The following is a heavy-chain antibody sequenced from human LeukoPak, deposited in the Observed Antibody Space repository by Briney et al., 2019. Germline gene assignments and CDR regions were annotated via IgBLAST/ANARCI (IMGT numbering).Heavy chain of an antibody. CDR2: ISSSSTTI. CDR3: ARVRSGYYYFDY. V-gene: IGHV3-48*01. Sequence: AGGSLRLSCAASGFSFSSYTINWVRQAPGKGLEWVSYISSSSTTIYYADSVKGRFTISRDNAKNSLYLQMNSLRAEDTAVYYCARVRSGYYYFDYWGQGTLVTVSS. CDR1: GFSFSSYT. D-gene: IGHD3-22*01. J-gene: IGHJ4*02.